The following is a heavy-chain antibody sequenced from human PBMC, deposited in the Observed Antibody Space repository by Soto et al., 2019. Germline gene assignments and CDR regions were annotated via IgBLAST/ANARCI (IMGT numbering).Heavy chain of an antibody. CDR1: GFTFSSYW. J-gene: IGHJ6*02. V-gene: IGHV3-7*05. Sequence: GGSLRLSCAASGFTFSSYWMSWVRQAPGKGLEWVANIKQDGSEKYYVDSVKGRFTISRDNAKNSLYLQMNSLRAEDTAVYYCATDILTGYRDNYYYGMDVWGQGTTVTVSS. D-gene: IGHD3-9*01. CDR3: ATDILTGYRDNYYYGMDV. CDR2: IKQDGSEK.